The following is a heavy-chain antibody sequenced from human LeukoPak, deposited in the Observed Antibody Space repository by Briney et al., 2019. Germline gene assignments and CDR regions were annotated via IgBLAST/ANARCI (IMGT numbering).Heavy chain of an antibody. CDR3: AKEMATMNAFDI. J-gene: IGHJ3*02. D-gene: IGHD5-24*01. CDR1: GFTVSSNY. Sequence: PGGSLRLSCAASGFTVSSNYMSWVRQAPGKGLEWVLVIYSGGSTDYKDSVKDRFIISRDNSKNTLYLQMNSLRAEDTAVYYCAKEMATMNAFDIWGQGTMVTVSS. CDR2: IYSGGST. V-gene: IGHV3-66*01.